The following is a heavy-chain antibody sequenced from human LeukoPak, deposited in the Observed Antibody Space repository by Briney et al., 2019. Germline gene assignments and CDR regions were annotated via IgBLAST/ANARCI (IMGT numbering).Heavy chain of an antibody. CDR2: IRAYNGNA. D-gene: IGHD1-7*01. CDR3: ARVEPLYNWNFHDAFDI. J-gene: IGHJ3*02. Sequence: GASVKVSCKASGYTFTSYGISWVRQAPGQGLEWMGWIRAYNGNANYAQKLQGRVTMTTDTSTSTAYMELRSLRSDDTAVYYCARVEPLYNWNFHDAFDIWGQGTMVTVSS. V-gene: IGHV1-18*01. CDR1: GYTFTSYG.